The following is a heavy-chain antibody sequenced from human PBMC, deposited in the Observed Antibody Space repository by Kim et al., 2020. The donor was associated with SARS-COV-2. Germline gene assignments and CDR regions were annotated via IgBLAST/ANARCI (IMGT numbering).Heavy chain of an antibody. CDR1: GYTFTSYG. D-gene: IGHD6-13*01. J-gene: IGHJ4*02. Sequence: ASVKVSCKASGYTFTSYGISWVRQAPGQGLEWMGWISAYNGNTNYAQKPQGRVTMTTDTSTSTAYMELRSLRSDDTAVYYCARSRGSSSWGGPFGNWGQRTLVTVSS. CDR2: ISAYNGNT. CDR3: ARSRGSSSWGGPFGN. V-gene: IGHV1-18*01.